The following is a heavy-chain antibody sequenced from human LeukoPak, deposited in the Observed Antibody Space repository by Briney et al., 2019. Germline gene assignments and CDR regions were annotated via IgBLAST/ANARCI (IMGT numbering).Heavy chain of an antibody. CDR2: IKQEGSEK. CDR1: GFTFSSYW. CDR3: ARLFYGDYASFDY. D-gene: IGHD4-17*01. J-gene: IGHJ4*02. Sequence: GGSLRLSCAASGFTFSSYWMSWVRQAPGKGLEWVANIKQEGSEKYYVDSVKGRFTISRHNAKNALYLQVNSRISEDTGVYYCARLFYGDYASFDYWGQGPLVTVSS. V-gene: IGHV3-7*01.